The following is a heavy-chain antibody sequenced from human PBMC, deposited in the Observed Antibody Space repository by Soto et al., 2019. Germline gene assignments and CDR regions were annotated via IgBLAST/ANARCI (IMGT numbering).Heavy chain of an antibody. V-gene: IGHV3-11*01. CDR2: ISSSGSTI. CDR1: GFTFSDYY. J-gene: IGHJ6*02. Sequence: QVRLVESGGGLVKPGGSLRLSCEASGFTFSDYYMSWIRQAPGKGLEWVSYISSSGSTIYYADSVKGRFTISRDNAKDSLYLQMNSLRAEDTAVYYCARDYSSSRYYGMDVWGQGTTVTVSS. CDR3: ARDYSSSRYYGMDV. D-gene: IGHD6-6*01.